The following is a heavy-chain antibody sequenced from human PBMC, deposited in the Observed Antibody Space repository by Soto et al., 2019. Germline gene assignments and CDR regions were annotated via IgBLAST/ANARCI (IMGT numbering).Heavy chain of an antibody. V-gene: IGHV4-34*01. D-gene: IGHD3-3*01. J-gene: IGHJ6*02. CDR3: ASFGVVIGYGMDV. CDR2: INHSGST. CDR1: GGSFSGYY. Sequence: SETLSLTCAVYGGSFSGYYWSWIRQPPGKGLEWIGEINHSGSTNYNPSLKSRVTISVDTSKNQFSLKLSSVTAADTAVYYCASFGVVIGYGMDVWGQGTTVTVSS.